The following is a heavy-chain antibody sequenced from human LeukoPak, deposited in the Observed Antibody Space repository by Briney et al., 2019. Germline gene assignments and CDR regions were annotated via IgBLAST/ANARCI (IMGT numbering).Heavy chain of an antibody. Sequence: PGRSLRLSCAASGFTFSDYSMNWVRQAPGKGLEWVSSISSSSSYIYYADSVKGRFTISRDNANNSLYLQMSSLRAEDTALYYCARDYVWGSYPQYYFDCWGQGTLVTVSS. V-gene: IGHV3-21*01. CDR1: GFTFSDYS. D-gene: IGHD3-16*02. J-gene: IGHJ4*02. CDR2: ISSSSSYI. CDR3: ARDYVWGSYPQYYFDC.